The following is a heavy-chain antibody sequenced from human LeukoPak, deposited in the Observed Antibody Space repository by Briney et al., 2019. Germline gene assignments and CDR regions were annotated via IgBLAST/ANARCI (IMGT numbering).Heavy chain of an antibody. CDR2: ISSRSSYI. Sequence: PGGSLRLSCSASGFTLRSYSMNWVRQAPGKGLEWVSSISSRSSYIYYADSVKGRFTISRDNSKNTLYLQMNSLRAEDTAIYYCVADFDYWGQGTLVTVS. CDR1: GFTLRSYS. V-gene: IGHV3-21*01. J-gene: IGHJ4*02. D-gene: IGHD6-19*01. CDR3: VADFDY.